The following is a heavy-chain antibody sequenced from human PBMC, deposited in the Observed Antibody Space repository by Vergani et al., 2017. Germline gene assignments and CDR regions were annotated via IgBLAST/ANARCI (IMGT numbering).Heavy chain of an antibody. V-gene: IGHV1-46*01. J-gene: IGHJ3*02. D-gene: IGHD3-3*01. CDR3: ARGGVLRFLEWLLSPDAFDI. CDR1: GYTFTSYY. CDR2: INPSGGST. Sequence: QVQLVQSGAEVKKPGASVKVSCKASGYTFTSYYMHWVRQAPGQGLEWMGIINPSGGSTSYAQKFQGRVTMTRDTSTSTVYMELSSLRSEDTAVYYCARGGVLRFLEWLLSPDAFDIWGQGTMVTVSS.